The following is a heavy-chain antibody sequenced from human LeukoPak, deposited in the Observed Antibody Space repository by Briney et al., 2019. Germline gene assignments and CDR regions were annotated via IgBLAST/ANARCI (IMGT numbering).Heavy chain of an antibody. CDR3: SRGYSSSWYYFDY. D-gene: IGHD6-13*01. Sequence: SETLSLACTVSGGSISSYYWSWIRQPPGKGLEWIGYIYYSGSTNYNPSLKSRVTISVDTSKNQFSLKLSSVTAADTAVYYCSRGYSSSWYYFDYWGQGTLVTVSS. V-gene: IGHV4-59*01. CDR1: GGSISSYY. CDR2: IYYSGST. J-gene: IGHJ4*02.